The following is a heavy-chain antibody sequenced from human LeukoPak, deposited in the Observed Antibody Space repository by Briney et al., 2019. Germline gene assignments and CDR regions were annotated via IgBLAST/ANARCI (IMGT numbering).Heavy chain of an antibody. CDR2: LSGDGRST. CDR1: GFTFSSYP. J-gene: IGHJ4*02. V-gene: IGHV3-23*01. CDR3: AKVVTYYGSGSYNY. Sequence: GESLRLSCAASGFTFSSYPMTWLRQAPGKGLEWVSSLSGDGRSTYYADSVKGRFTISRDNPKNTLYLQMNALRAEDTAVYYCAKVVTYYGSGSYNYWGQGTLVTVSS. D-gene: IGHD3-10*01.